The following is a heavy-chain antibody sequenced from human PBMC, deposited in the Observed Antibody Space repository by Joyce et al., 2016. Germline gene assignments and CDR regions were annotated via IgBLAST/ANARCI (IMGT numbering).Heavy chain of an antibody. J-gene: IGHJ4*02. CDR3: ARQTAYDFWSGYPIDY. CDR1: GGSINSGGNY. D-gene: IGHD3-3*01. Sequence: QVRLQESGPGLVKPSQTLSLTCTVSGGSINSGGNYWSWIRQHPEKGLEWIGYISDSGSTYYNPSLKIRITISVDTSKNQFSLKLSSVTAADTAVYYCARQTAYDFWSGYPIDYWGQGTLVTVSS. V-gene: IGHV4-31*03. CDR2: ISDSGST.